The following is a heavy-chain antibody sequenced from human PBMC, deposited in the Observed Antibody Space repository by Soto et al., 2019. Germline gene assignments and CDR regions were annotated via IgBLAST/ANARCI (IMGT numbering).Heavy chain of an antibody. CDR3: ARDHGGGGLTLES. J-gene: IGHJ4*02. Sequence: QVHLEESGGGLVKPGGSLRLSCIASGFTFSDYYMSWIRQAPGKGLEGVADISNSGKIRHHADSVEGRFTISRDNARDSLYLQMNSLRPEDSAIYYCARDHGGGGLTLESWGQGTLVTVSS. CDR1: GFTFSDYY. V-gene: IGHV3-11*01. D-gene: IGHD3-16*01. CDR2: ISNSGKIR.